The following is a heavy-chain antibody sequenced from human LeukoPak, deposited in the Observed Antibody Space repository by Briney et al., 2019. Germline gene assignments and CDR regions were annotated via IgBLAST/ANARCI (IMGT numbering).Heavy chain of an antibody. Sequence: PGGSLRLSCAASGFTFSDYYMSWIRQAPGKGLEWVSYISSSSSYTNYADPVKGRFTISRDNAKNSLYLQMNSLRAEDTAVYYCARGKDWFDPWGQGTLVTVSS. V-gene: IGHV3-11*05. J-gene: IGHJ5*02. CDR1: GFTFSDYY. CDR3: ARGKDWFDP. CDR2: ISSSSSYT.